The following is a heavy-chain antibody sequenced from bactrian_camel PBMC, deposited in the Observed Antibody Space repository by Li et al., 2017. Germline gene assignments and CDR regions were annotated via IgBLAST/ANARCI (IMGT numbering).Heavy chain of an antibody. CDR2: IHIGGGVA. J-gene: IGHJ4*01. CDR1: GDTEESRF. V-gene: IGHV3S54*01. D-gene: IGHD1*01. Sequence: HVQLVESGGGLVQPGGSLRLSCAASGDTEESRFMGWYRQEPGKERERVAGIHIGGGVAQYADSVRGRFTISQDSAKRTVYLQMNSLKPEDTAMYYCGRGFSKGFGPNCQYNFSGRGTQVTVS. CDR3: GRGFSKGFGPNCQYNF.